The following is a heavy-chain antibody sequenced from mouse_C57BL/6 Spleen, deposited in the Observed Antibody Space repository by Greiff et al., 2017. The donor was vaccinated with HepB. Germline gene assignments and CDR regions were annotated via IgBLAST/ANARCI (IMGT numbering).Heavy chain of an antibody. D-gene: IGHD2-4*01. Sequence: VQLQQSGPGLVQPSQSLSITCTVSGFSLTSYGVHWVRQSPGKGLEWLGVIWSGGSTDYNAAFISRLSISKDNSKSQVFFKMNSLQADDTAIYYCARKSDYDDAMDYWGQGTSVTVSS. J-gene: IGHJ4*01. CDR2: IWSGGST. V-gene: IGHV2-2*01. CDR1: GFSLTSYG. CDR3: ARKSDYDDAMDY.